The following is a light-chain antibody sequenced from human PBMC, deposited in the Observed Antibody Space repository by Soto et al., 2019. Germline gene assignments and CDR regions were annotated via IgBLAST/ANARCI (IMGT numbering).Light chain of an antibody. CDR2: GAS. V-gene: IGKV3-20*01. Sequence: EIVLAQSPGTLSLSPGERATLSCKTSQSVSSSYLARYQQKPGQAPRLLIYGASSRATGIPDRFSGSGSGTDFTLTISRLEPEDFAVYYCQQYGTWTFGQGTKVEIK. CDR1: QSVSSSY. J-gene: IGKJ1*01. CDR3: QQYGTWT.